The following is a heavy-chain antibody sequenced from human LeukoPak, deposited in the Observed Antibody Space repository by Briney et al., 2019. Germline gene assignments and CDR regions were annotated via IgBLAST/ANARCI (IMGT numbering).Heavy chain of an antibody. CDR1: GYTFTSYD. CDR2: IIPIFGTA. Sequence: SVKVSCKASGYTFTSYDINWVRQAPGQGLEWMGGIIPIFGTANYAQKFQGRVTITADESTSTAYMELSSLRSEDTAVYYCASTYYDSSGYYSWFDPWGQGTLVTVSS. V-gene: IGHV1-69*13. CDR3: ASTYYDSSGYYSWFDP. D-gene: IGHD3-22*01. J-gene: IGHJ5*02.